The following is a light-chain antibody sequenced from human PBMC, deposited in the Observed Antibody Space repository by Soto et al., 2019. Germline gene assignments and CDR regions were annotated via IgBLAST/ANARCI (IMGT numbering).Light chain of an antibody. V-gene: IGKV4-1*01. CDR3: QQYFSTPLT. CDR1: ESILYSSNNQNY. Sequence: DIVMTQSPDSLALSHVERATINFKSSESILYSSNNQNYLAWYQQKPGQPPKLLIYWASTRESGVPDRFSGSESGTDFTLTISSLQAEDVAVYYCQQYFSTPLTFGGGTKVDI. CDR2: WAS. J-gene: IGKJ4*01.